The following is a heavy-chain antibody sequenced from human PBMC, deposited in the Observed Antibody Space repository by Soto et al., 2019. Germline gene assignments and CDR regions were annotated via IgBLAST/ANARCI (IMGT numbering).Heavy chain of an antibody. J-gene: IGHJ6*02. D-gene: IGHD3-10*01. Sequence: SETLSVTCTVSGGSINSGDYYWTWVRHPPGKGLEWIGNIFHSGSTYYTPSLQSRVTISLDTSKNHFSLKLSSVTPADTAVYYCARDRYYGSGTYYNFYSGMDVWGQGTTVTVSS. CDR1: GGSINSGDYY. V-gene: IGHV4-30-4*01. CDR3: ARDRYYGSGTYYNFYSGMDV. CDR2: IFHSGST.